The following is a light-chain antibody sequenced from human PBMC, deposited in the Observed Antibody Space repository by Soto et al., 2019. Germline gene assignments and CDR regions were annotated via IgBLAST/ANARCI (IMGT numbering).Light chain of an antibody. Sequence: DIQMTQSPSSLSASVRDRVTITCQASQDISNYLNWYQQKPGKAPKLLIYDASNLETGVPSRFSGSRSGTDFTFTISNLQPEDIATYYCQQYDNLPSITFGQGTRLEIK. CDR2: DAS. V-gene: IGKV1-33*01. J-gene: IGKJ5*01. CDR1: QDISNY. CDR3: QQYDNLPSIT.